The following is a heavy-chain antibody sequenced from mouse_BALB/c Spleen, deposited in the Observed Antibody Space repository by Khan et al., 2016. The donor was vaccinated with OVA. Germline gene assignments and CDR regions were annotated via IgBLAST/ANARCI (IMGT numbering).Heavy chain of an antibody. D-gene: IGHD2-12*01. V-gene: IGHV1-26*01. Sequence: DVQLQESGPDLVKPGASVKISCKASGYSFTVYYMTWVKQSHGKSPEWIGRVNPNNGDTNYNQNFKGKAILTVDKSSNTAYMELRSLTSEDSAVFYCARGYEFFPYWGQGTLVTVSA. CDR2: VNPNNGDT. J-gene: IGHJ3*01. CDR1: GYSFTVYY. CDR3: ARGYEFFPY.